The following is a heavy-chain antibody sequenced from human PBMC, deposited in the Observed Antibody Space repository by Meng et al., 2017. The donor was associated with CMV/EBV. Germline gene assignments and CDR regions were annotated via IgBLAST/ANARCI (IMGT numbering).Heavy chain of an antibody. J-gene: IGHJ4*02. Sequence: GESLKISCAASGFTFSSYAMHWVRQAPGKGPEWVAVISYDGSNKYYADSAKGRFTISRDNSKNTLYLQMNSLRAEDTAVYYCARDSGRPLTYYYDSSGYYTFDYWGQGTLVTVSS. CDR3: ARDSGRPLTYYYDSSGYYTFDY. CDR1: GFTFSSYA. CDR2: ISYDGSNK. V-gene: IGHV3-30-3*01. D-gene: IGHD3-22*01.